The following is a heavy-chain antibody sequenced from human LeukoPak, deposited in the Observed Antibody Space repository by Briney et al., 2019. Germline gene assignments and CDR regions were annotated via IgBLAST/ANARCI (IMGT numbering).Heavy chain of an antibody. CDR1: GFIFSDVW. CDR3: ARGEGYGSGTVHFDY. J-gene: IGHJ4*02. Sequence: EAGGSLRLSCVASGFIFSDVWMSWVRQPPGKGLEWIGEVYHSGATNYNPSLRSRVIISADRSSNQFSLRLNSVTAADTAVFYCARGEGYGSGTVHFDYWGRGILVTVSS. V-gene: IGHV4-4*02. CDR2: VYHSGAT. D-gene: IGHD3-10*01.